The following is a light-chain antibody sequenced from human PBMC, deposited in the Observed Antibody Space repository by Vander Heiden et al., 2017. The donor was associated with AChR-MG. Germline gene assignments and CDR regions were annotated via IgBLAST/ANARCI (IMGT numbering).Light chain of an antibody. CDR2: GAS. CDR1: HSVSSSY. Sequence: EIVLTQSPGTLSLSPGKRVTLSCRASHSVSSSYLAWYQQKPGRAPRLLIYGASSRATGIPDRFSGSRSGTDFTLTISRLEPEDFAVYYCQLYGSSTYTFGQGTKLEIK. V-gene: IGKV3-20*01. CDR3: QLYGSSTYT. J-gene: IGKJ2*01.